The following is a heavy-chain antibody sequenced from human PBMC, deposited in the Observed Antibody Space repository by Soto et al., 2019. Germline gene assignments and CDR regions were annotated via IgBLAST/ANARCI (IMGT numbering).Heavy chain of an antibody. CDR2: SSPRGDTI. V-gene: IGHV3-48*02. CDR3: AKGPHTNVGWPYYFES. Sequence: GGSLRLSCVASGLSLAHYPMNWVRQTPGKGLEWISYSSPRGDTIYYADSVEGRFTISRDNARNSLSLHMSSLRDEDSALYYCAKGPHTNVGWPYYFESWGQGVPVTVSS. J-gene: IGHJ4*02. CDR1: GLSLAHYP. D-gene: IGHD6-19*01.